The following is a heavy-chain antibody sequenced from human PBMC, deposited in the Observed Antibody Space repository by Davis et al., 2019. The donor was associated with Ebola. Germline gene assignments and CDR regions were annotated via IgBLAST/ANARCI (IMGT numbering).Heavy chain of an antibody. D-gene: IGHD1-26*01. J-gene: IGHJ4*02. CDR2: INPNSGGT. V-gene: IGHV1-2*04. CDR1: GYTFTSYD. CDR3: ARGGGSSKRTMGY. Sequence: ASVKVSCKASGYTFTSYDINWVRQAPGQGLEWMGWINPNSGGTNYAQKFQGWVTMTRDTSISTAYMELSRLRSDDTAVYYWARGGGSSKRTMGYWGQGTLVTVSS.